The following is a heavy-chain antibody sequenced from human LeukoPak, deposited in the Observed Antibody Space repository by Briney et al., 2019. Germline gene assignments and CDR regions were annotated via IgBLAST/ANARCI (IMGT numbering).Heavy chain of an antibody. D-gene: IGHD2-2*02. V-gene: IGHV1-46*01. CDR3: ARGRVVPAAIYYYYYYMDV. Sequence: ASVKVSCKASGFTFTSYYMHWVRQAPGQGLEWMGIINPSGGSTSYAQKFQGRVTITRNTSISTAYMELSSLRSEDTAVYYCARGRVVPAAIYYYYYYMDVWGKGTTVTVSS. CDR1: GFTFTSYY. CDR2: INPSGGST. J-gene: IGHJ6*03.